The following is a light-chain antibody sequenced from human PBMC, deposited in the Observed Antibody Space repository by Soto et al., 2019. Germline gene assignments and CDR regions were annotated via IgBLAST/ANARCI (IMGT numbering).Light chain of an antibody. CDR3: QQLNSYPLT. Sequence: IQLTQSPSSLSASVGDRVTITCRASQDISSNLAWYRQKPGTAPKLLISITSTFQSGVPSRFSGSGSGTDFTLTISSLQPEDFATYYCQQLNSYPLTFGGGTKVDI. CDR2: ITS. V-gene: IGKV1-9*01. J-gene: IGKJ4*01. CDR1: QDISSN.